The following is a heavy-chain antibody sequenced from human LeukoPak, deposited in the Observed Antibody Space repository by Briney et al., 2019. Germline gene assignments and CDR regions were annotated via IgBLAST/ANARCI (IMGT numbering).Heavy chain of an antibody. V-gene: IGHV3-33*01. D-gene: IGHD2-21*01. CDR1: GFTFSSYG. J-gene: IGHJ4*02. CDR2: IWCDGSNK. CDR3: ARVRIPYYFDY. Sequence: SGRSLRLSCAASGFTFSSYGMHWVRQAPGKGLEWVAVIWCDGSNKYYADSVKGRFTISRDNSKNTLYLQMNSLRAEDTAVYYCARVRIPYYFDYWGQGTLVTVSS.